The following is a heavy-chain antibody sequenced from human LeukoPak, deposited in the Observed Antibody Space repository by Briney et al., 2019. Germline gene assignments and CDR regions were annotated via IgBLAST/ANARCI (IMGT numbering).Heavy chain of an antibody. CDR3: ARGLIFDSEGGGELGY. CDR2: MNPNSGNT. CDR1: GYTFTSYG. Sequence: ASVKVSCKASGYTFTSYGISWVRQAPGQGLEWMGWMNPNSGNTGYAQKFQGRVTITRNTSISTAYMELSSLRSEDTAVYYCARGLIFDSEGGGELGYWGQGTLVTVSS. V-gene: IGHV1-8*03. J-gene: IGHJ4*02. D-gene: IGHD1-26*01.